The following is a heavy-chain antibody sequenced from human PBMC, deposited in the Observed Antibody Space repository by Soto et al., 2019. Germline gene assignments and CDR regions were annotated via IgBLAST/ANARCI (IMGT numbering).Heavy chain of an antibody. Sequence: SVKVSCKASGGTFSSYAISWVRQAPGQGLEWMGGIIPIFGTANYAQKFQGRVTITADESTSTAYMELSSLRSEDTAVYYCAREVSSRHWFDPWGQGTLVTVSS. V-gene: IGHV1-69*13. CDR3: AREVSSRHWFDP. J-gene: IGHJ5*02. CDR2: IIPIFGTA. D-gene: IGHD6-19*01. CDR1: GGTFSSYA.